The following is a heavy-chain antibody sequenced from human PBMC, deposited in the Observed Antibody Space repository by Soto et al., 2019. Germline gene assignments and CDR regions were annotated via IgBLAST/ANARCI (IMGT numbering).Heavy chain of an antibody. CDR2: IYFSGTT. V-gene: IGHV4-39*01. D-gene: IGHD6-19*01. J-gene: IGHJ5*02. CDR1: GDSISSTTYY. Sequence: QLQLQESGPGLVKTSETLSLICTVSGDSISSTTYYWAWIRQPPGKGLEWIGNIYFSGTTSYNSSLKSRVTMSIETSKNQVSLKLNSVSAADTAFYYCARLRSGWYSGHNWFDPWGQGMLVTVSS. CDR3: ARLRSGWYSGHNWFDP.